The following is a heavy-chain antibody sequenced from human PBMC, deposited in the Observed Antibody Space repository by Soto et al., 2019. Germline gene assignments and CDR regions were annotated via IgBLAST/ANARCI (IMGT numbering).Heavy chain of an antibody. CDR3: ATKGEGYAPGDYLDF. D-gene: IGHD3-16*01. CDR2: IIPIIGAP. J-gene: IGHJ4*02. CDR1: GGNFNSYA. V-gene: IGHV1-69*01. Sequence: QVQLVQSGAEVKKPGSSVKVSCKGSGGNFNSYAISWVRQAPGQGLEWMAGIIPIIGAPNYAQKFQGRVTITADESTNTVYMDVNSLTSDDTAIYYCATKGEGYAPGDYLDFWGPGTLVTVSS.